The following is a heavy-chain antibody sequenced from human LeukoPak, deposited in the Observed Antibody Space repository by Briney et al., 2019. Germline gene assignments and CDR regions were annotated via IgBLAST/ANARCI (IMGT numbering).Heavy chain of an antibody. J-gene: IGHJ3*01. Sequence: GGSLRLSCAASGFTFSNAWMSWVRQAPGKGLEWVGRIKSKTDGGTTDYAAPVKGRFTISRDDSKNTLYLQMNSLKTEDTACYYGTQVGYCGGGSGNDLQELFDFWGQGTMVTFSS. CDR2: IKSKTDGGTT. V-gene: IGHV3-15*01. CDR3: TQVGYCGGGSGNDLQELFDF. CDR1: GFTFSNAW. D-gene: IGHD2-15*01.